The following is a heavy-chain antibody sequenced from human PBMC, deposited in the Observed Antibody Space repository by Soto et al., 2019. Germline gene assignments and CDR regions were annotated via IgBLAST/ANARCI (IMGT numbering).Heavy chain of an antibody. V-gene: IGHV1-46*01. D-gene: IGHD5-12*01. CDR3: ARDLGDMRWLQLKGGMDV. CDR2: INPSGGST. CDR1: GYTFTSYY. Sequence: QVQLVQSGAEVKKPGASVKVSCKASGYTFTSYYMHWVRQAPGQGLEWMGIINPSGGSTSYAQKFQGRVTMTRDTSTSTVYMERSSLRSEDTAVYYCARDLGDMRWLQLKGGMDVWGQGTTVTVSS. J-gene: IGHJ6*02.